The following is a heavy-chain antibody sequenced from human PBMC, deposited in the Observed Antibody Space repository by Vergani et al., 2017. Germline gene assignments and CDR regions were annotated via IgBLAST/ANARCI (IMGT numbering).Heavy chain of an antibody. V-gene: IGHV3-30-3*01. D-gene: IGHD1-26*01. CDR3: AIELAGELHGVDY. CDR2: ISYDGSNK. CDR1: GFTFSSYA. Sequence: QVQLVESGGGVVQPGRSLRLSCAASGFTFSSYAMHWVRQAPGKGLEWVAVISYDGSNKYYADSVKGRFTISRDNSKNTLYLQMNSLRAEDTAGYYCAIELAGELHGVDYWGQGTLVTVSS. J-gene: IGHJ4*02.